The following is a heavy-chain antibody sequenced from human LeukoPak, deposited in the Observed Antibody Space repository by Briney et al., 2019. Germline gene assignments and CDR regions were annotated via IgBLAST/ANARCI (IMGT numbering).Heavy chain of an antibody. Sequence: GGSLRLSCAASGFTFSNSGMSWVRQAPGKGLEWVSAISTSGSETHYADSVKGRFTISKDNAKNSLYLQMNSPRAEDTAVYYCAELGITMIGGVWGKGTTVTISS. J-gene: IGHJ6*04. D-gene: IGHD3-10*02. CDR1: GFTFSNSG. CDR3: AELGITMIGGV. CDR2: ISTSGSET. V-gene: IGHV3-21*01.